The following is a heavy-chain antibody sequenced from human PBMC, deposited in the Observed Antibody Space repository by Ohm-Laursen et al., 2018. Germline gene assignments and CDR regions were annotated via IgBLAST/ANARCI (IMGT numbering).Heavy chain of an antibody. Sequence: SLRLSCAASGFTFSSYSMNWVRQAPGKGLEWVSSISSSSSYIYYADSVKGRFTISRDNSKNTLYLQMNSLRAEDTAVYYCAANYYDSSGYRPLDYWGQGTLVTVSS. CDR3: AANYYDSSGYRPLDY. CDR2: ISSSSSYI. CDR1: GFTFSSYS. J-gene: IGHJ4*02. D-gene: IGHD3-22*01. V-gene: IGHV3-21*04.